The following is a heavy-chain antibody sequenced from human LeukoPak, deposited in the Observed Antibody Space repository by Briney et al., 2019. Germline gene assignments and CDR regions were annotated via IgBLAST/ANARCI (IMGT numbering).Heavy chain of an antibody. CDR3: ARYGGRGGLGY. D-gene: IGHD4-23*01. CDR2: INHSGST. J-gene: IGHJ4*02. Sequence: SETLSLTCAVYGGSFSGYYWSWIRQPPGKGLEWLGEINHSGSTNYNPSLKSRVTISVDTSKNQFSLKLSSATATDTAVYYCARYGGRGGLGYWGQGTLVTVSS. CDR1: GGSFSGYY. V-gene: IGHV4-34*01.